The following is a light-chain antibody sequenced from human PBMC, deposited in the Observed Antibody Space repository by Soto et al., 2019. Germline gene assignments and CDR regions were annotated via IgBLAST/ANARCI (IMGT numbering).Light chain of an antibody. CDR3: QQLNSFPIP. CDR1: QGIANF. J-gene: IGKJ3*01. V-gene: IGKV1-9*01. Sequence: IHLTQSPSSLSASVGDRVTISCRASQGIANFLAWYQQKPGKAPKLLIYGASTLQSGVPSRFSGSGSGTDFTLTISSLQTEDFATYYCQQLNSFPIPFGPGTKVDIK. CDR2: GAS.